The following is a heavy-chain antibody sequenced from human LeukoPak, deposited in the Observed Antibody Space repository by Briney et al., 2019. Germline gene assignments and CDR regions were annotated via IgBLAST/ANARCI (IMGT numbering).Heavy chain of an antibody. CDR1: GFTFSSYG. J-gene: IGHJ6*02. Sequence: PGRSLRLSCAASGFTFSSYGMHWVRQAPGKGLEWVAVIWYDGGNKYYADSVKGRFTISRDNSKNTLYLQMNSLRAEDTAVYYCARDNLNPPYYYYYGMDVWGQGTTVTVSS. CDR2: IWYDGGNK. CDR3: ARDNLNPPYYYYYGMDV. V-gene: IGHV3-33*01.